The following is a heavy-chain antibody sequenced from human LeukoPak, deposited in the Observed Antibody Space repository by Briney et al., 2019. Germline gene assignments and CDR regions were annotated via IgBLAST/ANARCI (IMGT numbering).Heavy chain of an antibody. V-gene: IGHV3-7*01. D-gene: IGHD6-6*01. CDR1: AFTFSIDW. Sequence: GGSLRLSCAAAAFTFSIDWMSWVRQAPGKGLEWVPNIKQDGSENYYVDSVKGRFTISRNNAKNSLYMQMNSLRAEDTAVYYCARDHGHGAYSSSSEGFVFDYWGQGTLVTVSS. J-gene: IGHJ4*02. CDR3: ARDHGHGAYSSSSEGFVFDY. CDR2: IKQDGSEN.